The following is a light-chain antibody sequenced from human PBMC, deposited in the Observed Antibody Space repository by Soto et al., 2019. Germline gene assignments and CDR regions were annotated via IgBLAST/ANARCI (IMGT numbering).Light chain of an antibody. CDR3: QSYDSSLSGNVV. J-gene: IGLJ2*01. CDR2: GNS. V-gene: IGLV1-40*01. CDR1: SSNIGAGYD. Sequence: QLVLTQPPSVSGAPGQRVTISCTGSSSNIGAGYDVHWYQQLPGTAPKLLIYGNSNRPSGVPDRFSGSKSGTSASLAITGLQAEDEADYYCQSYDSSLSGNVVFGGGTKL.